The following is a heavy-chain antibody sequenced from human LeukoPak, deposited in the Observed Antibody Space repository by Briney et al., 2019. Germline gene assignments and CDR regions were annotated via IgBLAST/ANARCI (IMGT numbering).Heavy chain of an antibody. D-gene: IGHD3-10*01. CDR2: INAGNGNT. CDR1: GYTFTNYA. V-gene: IGHV1-3*01. Sequence: GASVKVSCKASGYTFTNYAIHWVRQAPGQRLECMGWINAGNGNTGYSQKFQGRVTITRGTSATTAYMELSSLISEDTAVYYCAREGSFRGRFFDYWGQGTLVTVSS. J-gene: IGHJ4*02. CDR3: AREGSFRGRFFDY.